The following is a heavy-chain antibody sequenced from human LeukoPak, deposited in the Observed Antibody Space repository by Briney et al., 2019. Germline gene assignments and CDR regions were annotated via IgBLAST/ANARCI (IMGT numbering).Heavy chain of an antibody. J-gene: IGHJ3*02. CDR3: ASGLRFLGWAQHDAFDM. V-gene: IGHV4-31*03. Sequence: PSQTLSLTCTVSGGSISSGGYHWGWIRQHPGKGLEWIGYMYYSASTYYNPSLKSRVTISVDTSKNQFSLKLSSVTAADTGVYYCASGLRFLGWAQHDAFDMGGQGTMVTVS. CDR1: GGSISSGGYH. CDR2: MYYSAST. D-gene: IGHD3-3*01.